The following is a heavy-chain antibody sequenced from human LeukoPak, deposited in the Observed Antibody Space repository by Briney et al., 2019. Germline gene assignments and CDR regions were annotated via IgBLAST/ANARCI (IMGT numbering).Heavy chain of an antibody. D-gene: IGHD3/OR15-3a*01. CDR3: ARAFGLADY. J-gene: IGHJ4*02. CDR2: INQDGGEK. CDR1: GFTSSSYW. V-gene: IGHV3-7*01. Sequence: PAGSPLLSCAASGFTSSSYWMCCVSQAPAGGGEWGANINQDGGEKYYVDYVKGRFTISRDNAKISLYLQMSSLRDEDTAVYYCARAFGLADYWGEGTLVTVSS.